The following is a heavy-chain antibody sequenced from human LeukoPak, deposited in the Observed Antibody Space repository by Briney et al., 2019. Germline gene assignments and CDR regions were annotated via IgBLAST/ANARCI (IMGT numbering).Heavy chain of an antibody. D-gene: IGHD3-10*01. V-gene: IGHV1-46*01. J-gene: IGHJ6*03. Sequence: GASVKVSCKASGYTFTNYFLHWVRLAPGQGFEWMGVINPSSGSTSYAQKFQGRFTMTRDMYTSTLYMELNSLTIEDTAVYYCARTYGSGSYYYYYYMDVWGKGTTVTVSS. CDR3: ARTYGSGSYYYYYYMDV. CDR1: GYTFTNYF. CDR2: INPSSGST.